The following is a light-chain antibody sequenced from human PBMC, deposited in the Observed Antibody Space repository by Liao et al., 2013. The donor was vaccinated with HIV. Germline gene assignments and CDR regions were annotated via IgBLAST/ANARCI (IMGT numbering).Light chain of an antibody. Sequence: SSELTQSPSVSVSPGQTASITCSGDYLGDKYASWYQHKPGQAPMLVIYQDNKRPSGIPERFSGSNSGNTATLTISGTQAIDEADYYCQTWDRTTYVSGSGTKVTVL. J-gene: IGLJ1*01. CDR3: QTWDRTTYV. CDR1: YLGDKY. V-gene: IGLV3-1*01. CDR2: QDN.